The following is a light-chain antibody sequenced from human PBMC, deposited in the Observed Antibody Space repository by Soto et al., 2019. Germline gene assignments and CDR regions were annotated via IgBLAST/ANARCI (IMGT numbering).Light chain of an antibody. Sequence: QAVVTQPASVSGSPGQSITISCSGTNSDVGGYNYVSWYQQHPGKAPKLMIYDVSNRPSGVSNRFSGSKSGNTASLTISGLQAEDEADYYCSSYTSSSTPYVFGTGTKLTVL. CDR3: SSYTSSSTPYV. J-gene: IGLJ1*01. CDR2: DVS. CDR1: NSDVGGYNY. V-gene: IGLV2-14*01.